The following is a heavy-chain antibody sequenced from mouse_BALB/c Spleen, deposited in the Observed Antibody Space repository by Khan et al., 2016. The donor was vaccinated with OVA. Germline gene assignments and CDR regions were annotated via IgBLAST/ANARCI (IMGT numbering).Heavy chain of an antibody. Sequence: VQLKQSGTELVKPGASVKLSCTASGFNIKDTYMHWVKQRPEQGLEWIGRIAPANGETKYDPKFQGKATITADTSSNTSYLQLSSLTSEDTAVYYGVHPYYCPRNVDVWGAGTTVTVSS. CDR1: GFNIKDTY. CDR2: IAPANGET. CDR3: VHPYYCPRNVDV. J-gene: IGHJ1*01. D-gene: IGHD1-1*01. V-gene: IGHV14-3*02.